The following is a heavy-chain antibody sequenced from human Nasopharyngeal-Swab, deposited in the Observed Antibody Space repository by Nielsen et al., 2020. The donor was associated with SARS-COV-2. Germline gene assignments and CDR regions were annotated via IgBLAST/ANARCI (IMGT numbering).Heavy chain of an antibody. V-gene: IGHV1-8*01. D-gene: IGHD3-3*01. CDR2: MNPNSGNT. CDR3: ARGPTYYDFWSGYYRGGMDV. CDR1: GYTFTSYD. Sequence: ASVKVFCKASGYTFTSYDINWVRQATGQGLEWMGWMNPNSGNTGYAQKFQGRVTMTRNTSISTAYMELSSLRSEDTAVYYCARGPTYYDFWSGYYRGGMDVWGQGTTVTVSS. J-gene: IGHJ6*02.